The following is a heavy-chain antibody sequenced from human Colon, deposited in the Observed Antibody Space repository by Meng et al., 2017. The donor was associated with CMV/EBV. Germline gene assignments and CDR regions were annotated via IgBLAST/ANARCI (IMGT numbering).Heavy chain of an antibody. J-gene: IGHJ6*02. D-gene: IGHD5-12*01. CDR1: GYTFSSYG. CDR3: ARDSTQWLRVAHEAFDV. V-gene: IGHV1-18*01. Sequence: ASVKVSCKASGYTFSSYGISWVRQAPGQGLEWMGSISAHNGNTNYAQKFQDRVTMTTDTSTSTVYMELRSLRSDDTAVYYCARDSTQWLRVAHEAFDVWGQGTTVTVSS. CDR2: ISAHNGNT.